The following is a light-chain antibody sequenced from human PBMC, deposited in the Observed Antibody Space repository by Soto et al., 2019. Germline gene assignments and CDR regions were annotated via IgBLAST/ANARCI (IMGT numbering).Light chain of an antibody. V-gene: IGKV1-39*01. CDR1: LSIRRF. J-gene: IGKJ2*01. CDR2: AAS. Sequence: DIQMPQSPASLSASVGDRVTITCRASLSIRRFLNWYHQKPGKAPNLLIYAASSLQSGVPSRFSGSGSGTDFTLTISSLQPEDFATYYCQQSYSTPRTFGQGTKLEIQ. CDR3: QQSYSTPRT.